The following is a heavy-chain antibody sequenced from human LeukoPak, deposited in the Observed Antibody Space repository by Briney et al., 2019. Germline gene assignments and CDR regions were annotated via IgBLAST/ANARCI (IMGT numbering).Heavy chain of an antibody. CDR1: GGSISSVNYY. J-gene: IGHJ4*02. Sequence: SETLSLTCTVSGGSISSVNYYWGWIRQPPGKGLEWIGSIYYSGTTYYNPSLKSRVTISADTSKNQFSLKLSSVTAADTALYYCAKHYMGSSYNHGLDCWGQGTLVTVSS. D-gene: IGHD3-10*01. CDR3: AKHYMGSSYNHGLDC. CDR2: IYYSGTT. V-gene: IGHV4-39*01.